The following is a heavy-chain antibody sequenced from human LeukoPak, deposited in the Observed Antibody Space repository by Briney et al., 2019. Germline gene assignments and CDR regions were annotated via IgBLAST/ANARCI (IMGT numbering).Heavy chain of an antibody. Sequence: ASVKVSCKASGYTFSGYYIHWVRQAPGQGLEWMGWINPNSSGTNYAQKFQGRVTMTRDTSISTAYMDLSSLTSDDTAVYYRARGGTICSGGDCYLNWLDPWGQGTLVTVSS. D-gene: IGHD2-21*02. CDR1: GYTFSGYY. J-gene: IGHJ5*02. V-gene: IGHV1-2*02. CDR3: ARGGTICSGGDCYLNWLDP. CDR2: INPNSSGT.